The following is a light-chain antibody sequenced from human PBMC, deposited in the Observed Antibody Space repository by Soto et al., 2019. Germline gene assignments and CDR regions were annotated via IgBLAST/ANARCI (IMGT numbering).Light chain of an antibody. CDR2: DAS. CDR3: QQRGNWPPIT. V-gene: IGKV3-11*01. Sequence: ESGLIQSPATMSLSPGERGTLSCGASQNVREYWAWYQQKPGQPPRLLIYDASTRATGIPARFSGSGSGTDFTLTISSLEPEDFAVYYCQQRGNWPPITFGQGTRLEIK. J-gene: IGKJ5*01. CDR1: QNVREY.